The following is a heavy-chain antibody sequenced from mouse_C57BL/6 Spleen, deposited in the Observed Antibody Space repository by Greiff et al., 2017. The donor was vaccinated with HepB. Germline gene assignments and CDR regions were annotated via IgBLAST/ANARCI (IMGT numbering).Heavy chain of an antibody. D-gene: IGHD3-2*02. Sequence: VQVVESGAELARPGASVKLSCKASGYTFTSYGISWVKQRTGQGLEWIGEIYPRSGNTYYNEKFKGKATLTADKSSSTAYMELRSLTSEDSAVYFCAREEQLRLLAWFAYWGQGTLVTVSA. CDR3: AREEQLRLLAWFAY. J-gene: IGHJ3*01. V-gene: IGHV1-81*01. CDR2: IYPRSGNT. CDR1: GYTFTSYG.